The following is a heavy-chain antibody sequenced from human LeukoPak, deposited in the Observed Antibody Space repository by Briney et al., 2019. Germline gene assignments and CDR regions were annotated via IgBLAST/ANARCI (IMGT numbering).Heavy chain of an antibody. CDR2: INDSGGST. CDR3: AREDYGSSPPDY. V-gene: IGHV3-23*01. CDR1: GFTFSSYA. J-gene: IGHJ4*02. Sequence: GGSLRLSCAASGFTFSSYAMSWVRQAPGKGLEWVSGINDSGGSTYYADSVKGRFTTSRDNSKNTLYLQMNSLRAEDTAVYYCAREDYGSSPPDYWGRGTPVTVSS. D-gene: IGHD6-6*01.